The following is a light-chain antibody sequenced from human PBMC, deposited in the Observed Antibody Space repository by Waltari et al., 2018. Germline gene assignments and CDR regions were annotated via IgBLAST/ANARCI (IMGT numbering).Light chain of an antibody. CDR1: SSEVGRANQ. Sequence: QSALTQPASVSGSPGQSHTISCTGPSSEVGRANQAPWYQQHPGKAPKLIIYEGNKWPSGVSNRFSGSKSGNTASLTISGLQAEDEADYYCCSYAGSSTWVFGGGTKLTVL. CDR3: CSYAGSSTWV. CDR2: EGN. J-gene: IGLJ3*02. V-gene: IGLV2-23*01.